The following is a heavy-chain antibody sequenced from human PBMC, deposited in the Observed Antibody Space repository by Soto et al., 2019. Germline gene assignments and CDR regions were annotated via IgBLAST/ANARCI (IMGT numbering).Heavy chain of an antibody. CDR1: GFTFSSYW. CDR2: IKQDGSEK. Sequence: GGSLRLSCAASGFTFSSYWMSWVRQAPGKGLEWVANIKQDGSEKYYVDSVKGRFTISRDNAENSLYLQMNSLRAEDTAGYYWARASFFGVVMGNWFDPWGKGPQVTVSS. V-gene: IGHV3-7*05. D-gene: IGHD3-3*01. CDR3: ARASFFGVVMGNWFDP. J-gene: IGHJ5*02.